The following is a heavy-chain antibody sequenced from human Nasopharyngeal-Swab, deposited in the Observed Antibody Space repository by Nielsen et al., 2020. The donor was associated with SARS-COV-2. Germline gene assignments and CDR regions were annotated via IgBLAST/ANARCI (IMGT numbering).Heavy chain of an antibody. Sequence: LSLTCAASGFTFSSYGMHWVRQAPGKGLEWVAVISYDGSKKYYADSVKGRFTISRDNSKNTLYLQMNSLRAEDTAVYYCAKEPSSGSYPSWGQGTLVTVSS. CDR2: ISYDGSKK. V-gene: IGHV3-30*18. J-gene: IGHJ4*02. CDR3: AKEPSSGSYPS. CDR1: GFTFSSYG. D-gene: IGHD1-26*01.